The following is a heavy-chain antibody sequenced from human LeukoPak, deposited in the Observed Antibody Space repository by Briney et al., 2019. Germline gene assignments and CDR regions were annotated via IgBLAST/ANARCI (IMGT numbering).Heavy chain of an antibody. J-gene: IGHJ4*02. V-gene: IGHV3-23*01. CDR3: AKSWLRLGGDY. Sequence: GGSLRLSCAASGFTFSSYAMNWVRQAPGKGPEWVSAISGSDGTTYYADSLKGRFTISRDNSKNTLYLQMNSLRAEDTAVYYCAKSWLRLGGDYWGQGTLVTVSS. CDR2: ISGSDGTT. D-gene: IGHD5-12*01. CDR1: GFTFSSYA.